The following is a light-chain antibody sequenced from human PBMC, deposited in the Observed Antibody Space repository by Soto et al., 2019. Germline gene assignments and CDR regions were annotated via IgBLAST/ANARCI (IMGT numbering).Light chain of an antibody. CDR1: QSFSRNF. Sequence: EIVLTQSPGALSLSPGARATLSCRASQSFSRNFLACYRQKPGQAPRLLIYGASNRATGIPARFSGSGSGTAFTLTISSLEPEDFAVYYCQQRLNWQVTFGQGTRLEN. J-gene: IGKJ5*01. CDR2: GAS. V-gene: IGKV3D-20*02. CDR3: QQRLNWQVT.